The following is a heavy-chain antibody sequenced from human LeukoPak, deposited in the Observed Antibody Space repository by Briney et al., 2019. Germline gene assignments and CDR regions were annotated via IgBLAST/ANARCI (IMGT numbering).Heavy chain of an antibody. CDR2: IYSGGST. D-gene: IGHD1-26*01. CDR1: GFTVSSYY. V-gene: IGHV3-66*01. J-gene: IGHJ4*02. Sequence: PGGSLRLSCAASGFTVSSYYMNWVRQAPGKGLEWVSVIYSGGSTYYADSVKGRFTISRDSSKNTLYLQVDSLRAEDTAVYYCARGKIVNPYRVFDYWGQGTLVTVSS. CDR3: ARGKIVNPYRVFDY.